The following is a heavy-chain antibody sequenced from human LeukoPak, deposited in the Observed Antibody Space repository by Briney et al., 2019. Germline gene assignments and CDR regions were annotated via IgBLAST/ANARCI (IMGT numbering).Heavy chain of an antibody. CDR1: GFTFSSYA. CDR2: ISASGGST. Sequence: GRSLRLSCAASGFTFSSYAMNWVRQAPGKGLEWVSAISASGGSTYYADSVKGRFTISRDNSKNTLYLQMSSLRAEDTAVYYCAKAMAGSTYYFDSWGQGTLVTVSS. V-gene: IGHV3-23*01. J-gene: IGHJ4*02. CDR3: AKAMAGSTYYFDS. D-gene: IGHD6-19*01.